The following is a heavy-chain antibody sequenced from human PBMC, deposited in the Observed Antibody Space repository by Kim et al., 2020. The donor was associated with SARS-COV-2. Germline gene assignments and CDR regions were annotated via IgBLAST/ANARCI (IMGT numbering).Heavy chain of an antibody. CDR3: ARGREGVPAPFDY. Sequence: SETLSLTCTVSGGSISSYYWSWIRQPPGKGLEWVGYIYYSGSTNYNPSLKSRVTIAVDTSKNQFSLKLSSVTAADTAVYYCARGREGVPAPFDYWGQGTPVSVSS. J-gene: IGHJ4*02. D-gene: IGHD2-2*01. CDR1: GGSISSYY. CDR2: IYYSGST. V-gene: IGHV4-59*01.